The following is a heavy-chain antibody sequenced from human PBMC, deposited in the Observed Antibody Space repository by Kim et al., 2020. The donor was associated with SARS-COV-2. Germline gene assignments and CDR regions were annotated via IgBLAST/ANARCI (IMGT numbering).Heavy chain of an antibody. D-gene: IGHD6-6*01. CDR3: ARDGGYNSSSPLDY. J-gene: IGHJ4*02. V-gene: IGHV3-21*01. Sequence: AASVKGRFTISRDNAKNSLYLQMNSLRAEDTAVYYCARDGGYNSSSPLDYWGQGTLVTVSS.